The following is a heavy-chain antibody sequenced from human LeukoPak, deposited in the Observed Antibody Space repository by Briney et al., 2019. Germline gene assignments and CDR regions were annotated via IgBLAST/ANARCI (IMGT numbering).Heavy chain of an antibody. V-gene: IGHV3-23*01. J-gene: IGHJ4*02. Sequence: GGPLRLSCAASGFRFKNYAMTWVRQPPGKGLEWVSTISASGGGTYYADSVKGRFTISRDNSKDTLSLQMNTLRAEDTALYYCAKDVRRAEYCSSTTCYTSSFDQWGQGTLVTVSS. D-gene: IGHD2-2*02. CDR3: AKDVRRAEYCSSTTCYTSSFDQ. CDR1: GFRFKNYA. CDR2: ISASGGGT.